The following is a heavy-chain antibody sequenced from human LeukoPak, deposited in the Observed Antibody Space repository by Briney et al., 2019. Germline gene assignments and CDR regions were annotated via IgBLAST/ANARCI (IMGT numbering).Heavy chain of an antibody. Sequence: GGSLRLSCAASGFTFSSYSMNWVRQAPGKGLEWVAAISANGGKTYYADSVKGRFTVSRDNSRNTLFLQMNSLRAEDTALYYCAKRPHNTAYSGDYWGQGTLVTVSS. CDR2: ISANGGKT. CDR3: AKRPHNTAYSGDY. D-gene: IGHD3-9*01. J-gene: IGHJ4*02. CDR1: GFTFSSYS. V-gene: IGHV3-23*01.